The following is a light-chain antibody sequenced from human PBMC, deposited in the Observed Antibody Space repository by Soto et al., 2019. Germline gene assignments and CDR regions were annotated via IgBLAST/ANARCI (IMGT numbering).Light chain of an antibody. J-gene: IGKJ1*01. CDR2: GAS. CDR3: QQYGSSPRT. CDR1: QSVSSSY. Sequence: EIVLTQSPGTLSFSPGERATLSCRASQSVSSSYLAGYQQKPGQAPRLLIYGASSRATGIPDRFSGSGSGTDFTLTISRLEPEDFAVYYCQQYGSSPRTFGQGTKVEIK. V-gene: IGKV3-20*01.